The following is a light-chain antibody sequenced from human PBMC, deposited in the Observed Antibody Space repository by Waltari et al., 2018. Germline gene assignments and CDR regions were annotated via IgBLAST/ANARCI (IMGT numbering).Light chain of an antibody. V-gene: IGLV5-45*02. CDR2: YKSDSDN. J-gene: IGLJ1*01. CDR3: MIWHNNAYL. Sequence: QAVLTQPSSLSASPGASASLTCTLPSGIPVGFYRIYWFQQKPGSPPQYPLRYKSDSDNEKASGVPRRFSGSNDASANAGVLLISGLQSDDEADYYCMIWHNNAYLFGTGTKVSVL. CDR1: SGIPVGFYR.